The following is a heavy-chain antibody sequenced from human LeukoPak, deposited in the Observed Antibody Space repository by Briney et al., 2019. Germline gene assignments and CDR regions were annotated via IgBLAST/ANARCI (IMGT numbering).Heavy chain of an antibody. CDR3: AKDRYGSYGMDV. J-gene: IGHJ6*02. D-gene: IGHD4-17*01. V-gene: IGHV3-30-3*01. CDR1: GFTFSSYA. Sequence: GGSLRLSCAASGFTFSSYAMHWVRQAPGKGLEWVAVISYDGSNKYYADSVKGRFTISRDNSKNTLYLQMHSLGVEDTAVYYCAKDRYGSYGMDVWGQGTTVTVSS. CDR2: ISYDGSNK.